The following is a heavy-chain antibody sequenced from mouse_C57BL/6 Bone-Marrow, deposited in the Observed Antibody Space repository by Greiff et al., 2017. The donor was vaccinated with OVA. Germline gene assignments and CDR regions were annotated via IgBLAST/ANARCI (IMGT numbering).Heavy chain of an antibody. Sequence: EVKLQESGPELVKPGASVKISCKASGYSFTGYYMNWVKQSPEKSLEWIGEINPSTGGTTYNQKFTAKATLTVDKSSSTAYMQLKSLTSEDSAVYYCARRGYSRDYWGQGTTLTVSS. V-gene: IGHV1-42*01. CDR2: INPSTGGT. CDR1: GYSFTGYY. D-gene: IGHD2-5*01. J-gene: IGHJ2*01. CDR3: ARRGYSRDY.